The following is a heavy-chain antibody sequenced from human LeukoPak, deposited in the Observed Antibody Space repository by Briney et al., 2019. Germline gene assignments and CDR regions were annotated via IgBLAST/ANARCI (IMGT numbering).Heavy chain of an antibody. CDR1: GGSISSGGYY. V-gene: IGHV4-31*03. CDR2: IYYSGST. J-gene: IGHJ3*02. D-gene: IGHD2-21*01. CDR3: ARSPNSRLSAFDI. Sequence: PSETLSLTCTVSGGSISSGGYYWSWIRQHPGKGLEWIGYIYYSGSTYYNPSLKSRVTISVDTSKNQFSLKLSSVTAADTAVYYCARSPNSRLSAFDIWGQGTMVTVSS.